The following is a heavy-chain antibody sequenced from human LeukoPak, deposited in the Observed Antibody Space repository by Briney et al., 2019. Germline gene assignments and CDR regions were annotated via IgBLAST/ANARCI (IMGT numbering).Heavy chain of an antibody. Sequence: PSETLSLTCTVSGYSISSGYYWGWIRQPPGKGLEWIGSIYHSGSTYYNPSLKSRVTISVDTSKNQFSLKLSSVTAADTAVCYCARGFPLAGRFDPSGQGTLGTVSS. CDR3: ARGFPLAGRFDP. V-gene: IGHV4-38-2*02. CDR2: IYHSGST. CDR1: GYSISSGYY. D-gene: IGHD2/OR15-2a*01. J-gene: IGHJ5*02.